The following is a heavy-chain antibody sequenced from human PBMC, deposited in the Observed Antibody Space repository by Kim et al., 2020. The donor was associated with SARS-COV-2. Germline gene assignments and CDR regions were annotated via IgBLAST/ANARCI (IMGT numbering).Heavy chain of an antibody. J-gene: IGHJ4*02. CDR3: TTYSDPRAMAGKIWPTFDY. V-gene: IGHV3-15*01. CDR1: GFTFSNAW. D-gene: IGHD6-19*01. Sequence: GGSLRLSCAASGFTFSNAWMSWVRQAPGKGLEWVGRIKSKTDGGTTDYAAPVKGRFTISRDDSKNTLYLQMNSLKTEDTAVYYCTTYSDPRAMAGKIWPTFDYWGQGTLVTVSS. CDR2: IKSKTDGGTT.